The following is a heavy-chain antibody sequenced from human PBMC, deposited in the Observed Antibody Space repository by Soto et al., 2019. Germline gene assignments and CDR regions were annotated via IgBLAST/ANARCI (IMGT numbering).Heavy chain of an antibody. J-gene: IGHJ5*02. CDR3: ARELLLSGMGWFDP. D-gene: IGHD1-20*01. CDR1: GGSISSGGYY. CDR2: IYYSGST. V-gene: IGHV4-31*03. Sequence: PSETLSLTCTVSGGSISSGGYYWSWIRQHPGKGLEWIGYIYYSGSTYYNASLKSRVTISVDTSKNQFSLKLSSVTAADTAVYYCARELLLSGMGWFDPWGQGTLVTVSS.